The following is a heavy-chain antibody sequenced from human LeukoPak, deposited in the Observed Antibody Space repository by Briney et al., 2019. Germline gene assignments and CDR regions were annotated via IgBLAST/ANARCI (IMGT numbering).Heavy chain of an antibody. J-gene: IGHJ4*02. CDR1: GGTFSSYA. D-gene: IGHD3-9*01. CDR2: IIPIFGTA. CDR3: ASVLTGYAYY. V-gene: IGHV1-69*13. Sequence: SVKVSCKASGGTFSSYAISWVRQAPGQGLGWMGGIIPIFGTANYAQKFQGRVTITADESTSTAYMGLSSLRSEDTAVYYCASVLTGYAYYWGQGTLVTVSS.